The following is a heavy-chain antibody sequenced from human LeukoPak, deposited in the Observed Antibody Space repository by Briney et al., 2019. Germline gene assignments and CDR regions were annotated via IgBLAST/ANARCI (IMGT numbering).Heavy chain of an antibody. Sequence: GGSLRLSCAASGFTFSSYGMHWVRQAPGKGLEWVAIISYDGSNKYYADSVKGRFTISRDNSKNTLYLQMNSLRAEDTAVYYCAKAQFGSSTSCYDYWGQGTLVTVSS. V-gene: IGHV3-30*18. D-gene: IGHD2-2*01. J-gene: IGHJ4*02. CDR2: ISYDGSNK. CDR3: AKAQFGSSTSCYDY. CDR1: GFTFSSYG.